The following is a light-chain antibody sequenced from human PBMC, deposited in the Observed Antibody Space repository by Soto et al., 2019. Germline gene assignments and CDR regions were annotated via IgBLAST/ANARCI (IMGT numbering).Light chain of an antibody. V-gene: IGLV2-14*01. CDR2: AVT. CDR3: CSYAGASTYV. Sequence: QSVLTQPASVSGSPGQSVTISCAGTSGHVGGYNYVSWYQQHPGKAPKLMIHAVTNRPSGVSNRFSGSKSGNTASLTISSLQAEDEADYYCCSYAGASTYVFGTGTKLTVL. J-gene: IGLJ1*01. CDR1: SGHVGGYNY.